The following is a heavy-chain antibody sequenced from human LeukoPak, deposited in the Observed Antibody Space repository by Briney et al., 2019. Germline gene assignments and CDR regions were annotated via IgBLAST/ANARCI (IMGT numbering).Heavy chain of an antibody. CDR3: AKGSEYQRDAFDI. D-gene: IGHD2-2*01. CDR1: GYSISSGYY. Sequence: PSETLPLTCAVSGYSISSGYYWGWIRQPPGKGLEWIGSIFHSGSTYYNPSLKSRVTISVDTSKNQFSLKLSSVTAADTAVYYCAKGSEYQRDAFDIWGQGTMVTVSS. V-gene: IGHV4-38-2*01. CDR2: IFHSGST. J-gene: IGHJ3*02.